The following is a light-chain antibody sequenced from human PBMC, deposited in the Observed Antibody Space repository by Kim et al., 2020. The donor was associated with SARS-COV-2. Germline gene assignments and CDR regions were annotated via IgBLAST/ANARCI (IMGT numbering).Light chain of an antibody. CDR3: QVWDSSSDHVV. J-gene: IGLJ2*01. CDR2: DDR. Sequence: APGKTARISCGRNNIGSNSVHWYQQKPGQAPVLFVYDDRDRPSGIPERFSGSNSGNTATLTISGVEAGDEADYYCQVWDSSSDHVVFGGGTQLTVL. CDR1: NIGSNS. V-gene: IGLV3-21*03.